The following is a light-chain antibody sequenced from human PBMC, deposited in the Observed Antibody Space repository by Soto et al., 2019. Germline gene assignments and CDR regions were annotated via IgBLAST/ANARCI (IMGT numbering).Light chain of an antibody. CDR2: SAS. V-gene: IGKV1-27*01. CDR3: QKYNSALT. Sequence: DIQMTQSPSYASASVGDRFSITFRASQDISNYLAWYQQKPGKVPKLLIYSASTLQSGVPSRFSGSGSGTDFTLTISSLQPEDVATYFCQKYNSALTFGQGTRLEI. J-gene: IGKJ5*01. CDR1: QDISNY.